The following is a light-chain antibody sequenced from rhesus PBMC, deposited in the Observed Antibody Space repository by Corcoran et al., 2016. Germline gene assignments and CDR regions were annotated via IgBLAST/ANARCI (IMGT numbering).Light chain of an antibody. J-gene: IGKJ2*01. CDR1: ENVNNY. CDR2: AAS. CDR3: QHSYGTPYS. V-gene: IGKV1-74*01. Sequence: DIQMTQSPSSLSASVGARVTITCRASENVNNYLHWYQQKPGKDPKLLIYAASTLQSGVPSRFSGSGSGTDYTFTISSLQPEDVATYYCQHSYGTPYSFGQGTKVEIK.